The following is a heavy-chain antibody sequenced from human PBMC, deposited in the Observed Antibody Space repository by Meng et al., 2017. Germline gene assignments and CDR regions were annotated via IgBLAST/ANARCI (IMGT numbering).Heavy chain of an antibody. Sequence: GGSLRLSCAASGFTFSSYSMNWVRQAPGKGLEWVSSISSSSYIYYADSVKGRFTISRDNAKNSLYLQMNSLRAEDTAVYYCARDRDYYDSSSDYWGQGTLVTVSS. CDR2: ISSSSYI. CDR1: GFTFSSYS. D-gene: IGHD3-22*01. J-gene: IGHJ4*02. V-gene: IGHV3-21*01. CDR3: ARDRDYYDSSSDY.